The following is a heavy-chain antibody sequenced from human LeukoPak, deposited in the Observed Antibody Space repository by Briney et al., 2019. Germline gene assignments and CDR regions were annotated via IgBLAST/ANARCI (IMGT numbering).Heavy chain of an antibody. D-gene: IGHD6-19*01. J-gene: IGHJ4*02. V-gene: IGHV4-61*02. Sequence: PSETLSLTCTVSGGSISSSSYYWSWIRQPAGKGLEWIGRIYTSGSTNYNASLKSRVTISVDTSKNQFSLKLSSVTAADTAVYYCARDRGSSGWFDYWGQGTLVTVSS. CDR2: IYTSGST. CDR3: ARDRGSSGWFDY. CDR1: GGSISSSSYY.